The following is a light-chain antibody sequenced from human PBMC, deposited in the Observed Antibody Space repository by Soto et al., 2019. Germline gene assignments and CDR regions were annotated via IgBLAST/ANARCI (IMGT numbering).Light chain of an antibody. CDR2: GAS. CDR3: QQSNNWPMT. Sequence: DIEMPQSPATLSLSPGDRATLSCRASQSVSINLARYQLKPGHAPRLLFYGASIRATGIPSRFSGSGSGTEFTLTISSLQSEAFATFYCQQSNNWPMTFGQGTKAEIK. V-gene: IGKV3-15*01. CDR1: QSVSIN. J-gene: IGKJ1*01.